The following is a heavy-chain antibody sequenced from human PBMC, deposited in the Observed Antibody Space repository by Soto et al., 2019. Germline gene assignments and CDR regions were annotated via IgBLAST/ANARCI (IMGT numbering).Heavy chain of an antibody. CDR3: SHRASNEATIGY. J-gene: IGHJ4*02. D-gene: IGHD5-12*01. Sequence: SGPTLVNPTQTLTLTCTFSGFSLTTSGVGVGWIRQPPGKALEWLAIIYWNDDKRYSTSLQSRLTITKDTSKNQVVLTMTNMDPVDTATYYFSHRASNEATIGYWGQGTLVTVSS. CDR1: GFSLTTSGVG. CDR2: IYWNDDK. V-gene: IGHV2-5*01.